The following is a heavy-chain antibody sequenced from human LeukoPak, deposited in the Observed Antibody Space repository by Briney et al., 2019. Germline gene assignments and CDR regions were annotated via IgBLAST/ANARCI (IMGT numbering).Heavy chain of an antibody. CDR2: IYYIGST. Sequence: SETLSLTCTVSGGSISSYYWSWIRQPPGKGLEWVGYIYYIGSTNYNPSLKSRVTISIDTSKNQFSLKLSSVTAADTAVYYCAGHRQWLDDAFDIWGQGTLVTVSS. V-gene: IGHV4-59*08. CDR3: AGHRQWLDDAFDI. D-gene: IGHD6-19*01. CDR1: GGSISSYY. J-gene: IGHJ4*02.